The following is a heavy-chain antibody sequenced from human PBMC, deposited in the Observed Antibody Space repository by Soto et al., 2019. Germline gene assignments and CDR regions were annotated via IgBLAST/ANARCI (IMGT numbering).Heavy chain of an antibody. CDR1: GGTFSSYA. CDR2: IIPIFGTA. Sequence: QVQLVQSGAEVKKPGSSVKVSCKASGGTFSSYAISWVRQAPGQGLEWMGGIIPIFGTANYAQKFQGRVTITADESTSTAYMERSSLRSEDTAVYYCARDLIAVAGAYYYYGMDVWGQGTTVTVSS. J-gene: IGHJ6*02. CDR3: ARDLIAVAGAYYYYGMDV. V-gene: IGHV1-69*01. D-gene: IGHD6-19*01.